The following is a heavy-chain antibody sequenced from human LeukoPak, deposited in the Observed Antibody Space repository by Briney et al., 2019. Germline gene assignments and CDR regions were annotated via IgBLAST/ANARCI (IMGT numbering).Heavy chain of an antibody. CDR2: IYYSGST. D-gene: IGHD2-15*01. J-gene: IGHJ5*02. CDR1: GGSISSYY. Sequence: SETLSLTCTVSGGSISSYYWSWIRQPPGKGLEWIGYIYYSGSTNYNPSLKSRVTISVDTSKNQFSLKLCSVTAADTAVYYCAGRGSYCSGGSCYFFDPWGQGTLVTVSS. CDR3: AGRGSYCSGGSCYFFDP. V-gene: IGHV4-59*08.